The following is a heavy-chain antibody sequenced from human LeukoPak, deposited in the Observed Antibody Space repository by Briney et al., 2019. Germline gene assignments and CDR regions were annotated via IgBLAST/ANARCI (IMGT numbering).Heavy chain of an antibody. D-gene: IGHD2-21*02. CDR2: IYPGDSDT. J-gene: IGHJ6*02. V-gene: IGHV5-51*01. Sequence: GESLKISCKGSGYSFTSYWIGWVRQMPGKGLEWMGIIYPGDSDTRYSPSFQGQVTISADKSISTAYLQWSSLKASDTAMYYCARSIYCGGDCSLAPPSYGMDVWGQGTTVTVSS. CDR1: GYSFTSYW. CDR3: ARSIYCGGDCSLAPPSYGMDV.